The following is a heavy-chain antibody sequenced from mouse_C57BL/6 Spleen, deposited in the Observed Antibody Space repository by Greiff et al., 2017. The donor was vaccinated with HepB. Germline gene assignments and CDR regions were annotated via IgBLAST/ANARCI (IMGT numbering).Heavy chain of an antibody. J-gene: IGHJ2*01. CDR3: ARSMMVKRYFDY. Sequence: VKLQESGPELVKPGASVKISCKASGYAFSSSWMNWVKQRPGKGLEWIGRIYPGDGDTNYNGKFKGKATLTADKSSSTAYMQLSSLTSEDSAVYFCARSMMVKRYFDYWGQGTTLTVSS. V-gene: IGHV1-82*01. CDR1: GYAFSSSW. D-gene: IGHD2-3*01. CDR2: IYPGDGDT.